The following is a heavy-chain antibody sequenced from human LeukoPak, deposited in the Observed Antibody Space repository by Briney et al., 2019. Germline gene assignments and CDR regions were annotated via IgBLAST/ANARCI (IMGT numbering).Heavy chain of an antibody. D-gene: IGHD6-19*01. CDR1: GYTFTSYG. V-gene: IGHV1-18*01. CDR2: ISSNNGNT. J-gene: IGHJ4*02. CDR3: AMCTAVAGILFY. Sequence: APSVKLSCKPSGYTFTSYGISWVRQAPGQGLEWMGWISSNNGNTNYAQKLQGRVTMTTDTSTSAAYMELRSLRSDDTAVYYCAMCTAVAGILFYWGQGTLVTVSS.